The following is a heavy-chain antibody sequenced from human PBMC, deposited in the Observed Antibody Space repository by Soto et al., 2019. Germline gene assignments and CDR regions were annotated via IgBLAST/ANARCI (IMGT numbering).Heavy chain of an antibody. V-gene: IGHV4-61*01. CDR3: AGGYCSSTSCWTRHYYYGMDV. J-gene: IGHJ6*02. D-gene: IGHD2-2*01. CDR2: IYYSGST. CDR1: GGSVSSGSYY. Sequence: SETLSLTCTVSGGSVSSGSYYWSWIRQPPGKGLEWIGYIYYSGSTNYNPSLKSRVTISVDTSKNQFSLKLSSVTAADTVVYYCAGGYCSSTSCWTRHYYYGMDVWGQGTTVTVSS.